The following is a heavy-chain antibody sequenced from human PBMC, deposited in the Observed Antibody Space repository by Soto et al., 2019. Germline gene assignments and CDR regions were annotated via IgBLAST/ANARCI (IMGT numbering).Heavy chain of an antibody. CDR3: ARRSGNSGFWYFDL. J-gene: IGHJ2*01. CDR2: IYYSGST. CDR1: VGSVSSGSYY. D-gene: IGHD3-3*01. V-gene: IGHV4-61*01. Sequence: PSETLSLTCTVSVGSVSSGSYYWSWIRQPPGKGLEWIGYIYYSGSTNYNPSLKSRVTISIDTSKNQFSLKLSSVTAADTAVYYCARRSGNSGFWYFDLWGRGTLVTVSS.